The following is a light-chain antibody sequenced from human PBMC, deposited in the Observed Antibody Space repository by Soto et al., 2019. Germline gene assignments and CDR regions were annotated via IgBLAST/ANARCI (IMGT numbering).Light chain of an antibody. Sequence: DVQMTQSPTSLSASIGDRVTITCRASENIGIYLNWYQQKPGKVPNLLIYAASSVCEGVSPRFSGSGSGTNFSLTINSLQAEDFATYFCLQAYRTTWTFGQGTKVDIK. CDR3: LQAYRTTWT. V-gene: IGKV1-39*01. CDR2: AAS. J-gene: IGKJ1*01. CDR1: ENIGIY.